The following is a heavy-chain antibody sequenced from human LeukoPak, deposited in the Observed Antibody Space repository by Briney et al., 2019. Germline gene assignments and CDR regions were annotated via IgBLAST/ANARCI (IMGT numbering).Heavy chain of an antibody. J-gene: IGHJ4*02. V-gene: IGHV3-7*01. CDR1: GFTFSSHW. CDR3: ASPGSVGDTGMPDY. D-gene: IGHD5-18*01. CDR2: IKQDGSEK. Sequence: GGSLRLSCAASGFTFSSHWMSWVRQAPGKGLEWVANIKQDGSEKYYVDSVKGRFTISRDNAKKSLYLHMNSLRAEDTAVYYCASPGSVGDTGMPDYWGQGTLVTVSS.